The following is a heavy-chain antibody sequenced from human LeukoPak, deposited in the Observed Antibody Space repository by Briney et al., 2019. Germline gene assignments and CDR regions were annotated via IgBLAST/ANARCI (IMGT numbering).Heavy chain of an antibody. Sequence: SETLSLTCTVSGSSISSGYYWGWIRQPPGKGLEWIGSIYHSGSTYYNPSLKSRVTISVDTSKNQFSLKLSSVTAADTAVYHCARAFGVVIYFDYWGQGTLVTVSS. D-gene: IGHD3-3*01. V-gene: IGHV4-38-2*02. CDR2: IYHSGST. CDR1: GSSISSGYY. J-gene: IGHJ4*02. CDR3: ARAFGVVIYFDY.